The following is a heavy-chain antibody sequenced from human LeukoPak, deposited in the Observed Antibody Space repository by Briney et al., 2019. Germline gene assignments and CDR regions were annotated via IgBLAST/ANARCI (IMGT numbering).Heavy chain of an antibody. CDR1: GFTFSNYA. D-gene: IGHD3-10*01. CDR2: ISGSGGTT. Sequence: GGSLRLSCAASGFTFSNYAMNWVRQAPGKGLEWVSVISGSGGTTYYADSVKGRFTISRDNSKNTLYLQMNSLRAEDTAVYYCAKDGIIMVRGVKPFFFDYWGQGTLVTVSS. V-gene: IGHV3-23*01. J-gene: IGHJ4*02. CDR3: AKDGIIMVRGVKPFFFDY.